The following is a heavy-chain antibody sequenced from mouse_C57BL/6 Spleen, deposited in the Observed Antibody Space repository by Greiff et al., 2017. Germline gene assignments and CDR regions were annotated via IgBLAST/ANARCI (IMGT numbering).Heavy chain of an antibody. V-gene: IGHV1-39*01. CDR2: INPNYGTT. J-gene: IGHJ4*01. CDR3: AIITTVVATTHYAMDY. Sequence: EVKLQQSGPELVKPGASVKISCKASGYSFTDYNMNWVKQSNGKSLEWIGVINPNYGTTSYNQKFKGKATLTVDQSSSTAYMELRSLTSEDPAVYYGAIITTVVATTHYAMDYWGQGTSVTVSS. D-gene: IGHD1-1*01. CDR1: GYSFTDYN.